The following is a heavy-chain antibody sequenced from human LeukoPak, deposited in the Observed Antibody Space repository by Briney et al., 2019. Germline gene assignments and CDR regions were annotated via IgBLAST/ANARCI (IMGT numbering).Heavy chain of an antibody. V-gene: IGHV3-21*01. CDR2: ISSSNSYI. D-gene: IGHD3-22*01. J-gene: IGHJ1*01. Sequence: GGSLRLSCAASGFTFSSYSMNWVRQAPGKGMGWVSSISSSNSYIYYADSVKGRSTISRDNAKNSLYLQMNSLRAEDTAVYYCATYSSLNRRECQFWGQGTLLTVSS. CDR3: ATYSSLNRRECQF. CDR1: GFTFSSYS.